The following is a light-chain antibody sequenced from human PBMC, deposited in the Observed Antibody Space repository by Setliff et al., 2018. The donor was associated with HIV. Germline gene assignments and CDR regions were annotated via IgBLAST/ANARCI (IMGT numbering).Light chain of an antibody. Sequence: QSALAQPPSVSGSPGQSVTISCTGTSSDIGSDNRVSWYQQPPGTAPKLMIYEVSNRPSGVPDRFSVSKSGTSASLAITGLQAEDEADYYCQSYDTLSGFYVVATGTKV. CDR3: QSYDTLSGFYV. CDR1: SSDIGSDNR. J-gene: IGLJ1*01. V-gene: IGLV2-18*02. CDR2: EVS.